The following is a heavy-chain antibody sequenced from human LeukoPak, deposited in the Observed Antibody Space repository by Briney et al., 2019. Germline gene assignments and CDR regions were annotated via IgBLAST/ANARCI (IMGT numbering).Heavy chain of an antibody. CDR3: ARGLGSASDFADWFDP. CDR1: GGSFSGYY. Sequence: SETLSLTCAVYGGSFSGYYWSWIRQPPGKGLEWIGEINHSGSTDYNPSLKSRVTISVDTSKNQFSLKLSSVTAADTAVYYCARGLGSASDFADWFDPWGQGTLVTVSS. J-gene: IGHJ5*02. CDR2: INHSGST. V-gene: IGHV4-34*01. D-gene: IGHD3-3*01.